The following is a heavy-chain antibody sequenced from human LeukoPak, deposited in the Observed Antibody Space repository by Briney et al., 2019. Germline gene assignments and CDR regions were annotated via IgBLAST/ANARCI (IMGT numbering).Heavy chain of an antibody. CDR3: ARTHSSGWPNYFDY. CDR2: IIPILGIA. V-gene: IGHV1-69*02. J-gene: IGHJ4*02. Sequence: ASVKVSCKASGYTFTGYYMHWVRQAPGQGLEWMGRIIPILGIANYAQKFQGRVTITADKSTSTAYMELSSLRSEDTAVYYCARTHSSGWPNYFDYRGQGTLDTVSS. D-gene: IGHD6-19*01. CDR1: GYTFTGYY.